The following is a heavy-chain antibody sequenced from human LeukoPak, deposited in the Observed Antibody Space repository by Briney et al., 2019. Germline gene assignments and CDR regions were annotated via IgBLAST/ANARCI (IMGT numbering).Heavy chain of an antibody. V-gene: IGHV1-2*02. CDR3: ARENVVVPAAVYYMDV. D-gene: IGHD2-2*01. J-gene: IGHJ6*03. CDR2: INPNSGGT. CDR1: GYTFTGYY. Sequence: ASVKVSCKASGYTFTGYYMHWVRQAPGPGLEWMGWINPNSGGTNYAQKFQGRVTMTRDTSISTAYMELSRLKSDDTAVYYCARENVVVPAAVYYMDVWGKGTTVTVSS.